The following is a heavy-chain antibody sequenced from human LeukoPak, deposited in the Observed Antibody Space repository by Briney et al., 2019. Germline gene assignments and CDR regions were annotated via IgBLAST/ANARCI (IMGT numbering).Heavy chain of an antibody. D-gene: IGHD3-16*02. V-gene: IGHV4-61*01. J-gene: IGHJ4*02. CDR3: ASTPMYYDYVWGSYRLEKFDY. CDR2: MYYSGST. Sequence: SETLSLTCTVSGGSVSSGSYYWSWIRQPPGKGLEWIGYMYYSGSTNYNPSLKSRVTISVDTSKNQFSLKLSSVTAADTAVYYCASTPMYYDYVWGSYRLEKFDYWGQGTLVTVSS. CDR1: GGSVSSGSYY.